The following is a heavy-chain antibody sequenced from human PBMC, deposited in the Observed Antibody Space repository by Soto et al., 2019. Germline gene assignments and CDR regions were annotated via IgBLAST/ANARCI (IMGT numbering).Heavy chain of an antibody. D-gene: IGHD3-9*01. Sequence: SETLSLTCTVSGGSISSYYWSWIRQPPGKGLEWIGYIYYSGSTNYNPSLKSRVTISVDTSKNQFSLKLSSVTAADTAVYYCARVDTYYDILTGYYPNWFDPWGQGTLVTVS. J-gene: IGHJ5*02. CDR2: IYYSGST. CDR3: ARVDTYYDILTGYYPNWFDP. CDR1: GGSISSYY. V-gene: IGHV4-59*13.